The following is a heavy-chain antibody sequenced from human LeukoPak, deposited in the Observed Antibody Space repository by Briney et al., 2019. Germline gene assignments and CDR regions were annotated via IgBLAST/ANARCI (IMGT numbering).Heavy chain of an antibody. V-gene: IGHV3-33*01. CDR3: ARDLSAAFDF. CDR2: LVYDARS. Sequence: GGSLRLSCAASGFPFSSYGMHWVRQAPGKGLEWVARLVYDARSDYANSVKGRFSISRDDSKNTLFLDTSNLRVEDTALYYCARDLSAAFDFWGQGVLVTVSS. J-gene: IGHJ4*02. D-gene: IGHD6-25*01. CDR1: GFPFSSYG.